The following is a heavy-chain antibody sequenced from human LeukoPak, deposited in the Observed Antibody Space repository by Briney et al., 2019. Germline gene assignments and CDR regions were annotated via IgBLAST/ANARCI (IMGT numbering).Heavy chain of an antibody. CDR1: GFTFTSFD. D-gene: IGHD3-10*01. V-gene: IGHV3-23*01. J-gene: IGHJ4*02. CDR2: LACLDSSCTE. CDR3: ARDSEGCFDH. Sequence: GGSLRLSCAASGFTFTSFDMSWVRQAPGRGLEWVSTLACLDSSCTEYYADSVKGRFSISRDNSKSTLSLQMNSLRVDDTAIYYCARDSEGCFDHWGQGTLVTVSS.